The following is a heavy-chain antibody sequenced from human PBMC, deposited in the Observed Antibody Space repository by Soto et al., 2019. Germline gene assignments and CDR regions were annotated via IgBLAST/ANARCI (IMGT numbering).Heavy chain of an antibody. V-gene: IGHV1-8*01. Sequence: QVQLVQSGAEVKKPGASVKVSCKASGYTFTSYDVNWVRQATGQGLEWMGWMNPKNGNTGYAQKFHGRVTMTRNTSISTAYMELTSLRSEDTAVYYCARGQRSSWYEGAYWGQGTLVTVSS. CDR3: ARGQRSSWYEGAY. CDR1: GYTFTSYD. D-gene: IGHD6-13*01. J-gene: IGHJ4*02. CDR2: MNPKNGNT.